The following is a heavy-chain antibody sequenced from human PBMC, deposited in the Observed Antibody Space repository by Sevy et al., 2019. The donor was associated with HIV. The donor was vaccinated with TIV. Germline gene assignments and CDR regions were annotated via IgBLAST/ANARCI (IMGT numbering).Heavy chain of an antibody. CDR3: ASHYYDTTGYYYPLDY. Sequence: GGSLRLSCTASGFTFSTYAMYWVRQAPGKGLEWVAVISDDGNNKEYADSVKGRFTVSRDNSKNTLYLQMYSLRAEDTAVYYFASHYYDTTGYYYPLDYWGQGTLVTVSS. CDR2: ISDDGNNK. J-gene: IGHJ4*02. CDR1: GFTFSTYA. D-gene: IGHD3-22*01. V-gene: IGHV3-30*04.